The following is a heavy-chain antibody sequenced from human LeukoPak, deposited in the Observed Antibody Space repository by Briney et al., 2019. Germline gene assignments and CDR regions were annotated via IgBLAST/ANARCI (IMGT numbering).Heavy chain of an antibody. D-gene: IGHD6-13*01. CDR2: INPNSGGT. CDR1: GYTFTGYY. CDR3: ARDTSGYSSSWYTKNWFDP. Sequence: GASVKVSCKASGYTFTGYYMHWVRQAPGQGLEWMGWINPNSGGTNYAQKFQGRVTMTRDTSISTAYMELSRLRSDDTAVYYCARDTSGYSSSWYTKNWFDPWGQGTLVTVSS. V-gene: IGHV1-2*02. J-gene: IGHJ5*02.